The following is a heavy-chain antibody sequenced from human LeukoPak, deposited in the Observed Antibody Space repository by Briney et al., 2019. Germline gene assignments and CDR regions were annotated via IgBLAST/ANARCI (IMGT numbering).Heavy chain of an antibody. CDR2: ISGSGGST. D-gene: IGHD2-2*01. Sequence: GGSLRLSRAASGFTFSSYAMSWVRQAPGKGLEWVSAISGSGGSTYYADSVKGRFTVSRDNSKNTLYLQMNSLRAEATAVYYCANGYSEGRYCSSASCALWYWGQGTLVTVSS. J-gene: IGHJ4*02. V-gene: IGHV3-23*01. CDR1: GFTFSSYA. CDR3: ANGYSEGRYCSSASCALWY.